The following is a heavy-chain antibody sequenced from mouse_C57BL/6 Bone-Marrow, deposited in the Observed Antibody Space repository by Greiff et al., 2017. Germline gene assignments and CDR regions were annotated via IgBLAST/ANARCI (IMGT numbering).Heavy chain of an antibody. J-gene: IGHJ4*01. CDR1: GFTFSDYY. V-gene: IGHV5-12*01. CDR2: ISNGGGST. Sequence: DVHLVESGGGLVQPGGSLKLSCAASGFTFSDYYMYWVRQTPEKRLEWVAYISNGGGSTYYPDTVKGRFTISRDNAKNTLYLQMSRLKSEDTAMYYGARQGYGMDYWGQGTSVTVSS. CDR3: ARQGYGMDY.